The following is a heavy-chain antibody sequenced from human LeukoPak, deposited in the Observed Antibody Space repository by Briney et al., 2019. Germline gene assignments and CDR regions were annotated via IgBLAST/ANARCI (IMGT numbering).Heavy chain of an antibody. D-gene: IGHD3-10*01. J-gene: IGHJ6*02. V-gene: IGHV1-18*04. CDR2: ISAYNGNT. Sequence: ASVTVSCKASGYTFTRYGISWVRQAPGQGLEWMGWISAYNGNTNYAQKLQGRVTMTTDTSTSTAYMELRSLRSDDTAVYYCARDRPLLWFGELDLGRTYYYYGMDVWGQATTVTVSS. CDR1: GYTFTRYG. CDR3: ARDRPLLWFGELDLGRTYYYYGMDV.